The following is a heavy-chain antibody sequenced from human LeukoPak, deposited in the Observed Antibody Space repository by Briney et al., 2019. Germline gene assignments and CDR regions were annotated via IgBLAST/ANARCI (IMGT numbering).Heavy chain of an antibody. V-gene: IGHV4-34*01. CDR3: AKFNRQYCSSTRCYGGFDY. Sequence: SETLSLTCAVYGGSFSGYYWSWIRQPPGKGLEWIGEINHSGSTNYNPSLKSRVTISVDTSKNQFSLKLSSVTAADTAVYYCAKFNRQYCSSTRCYGGFDYWGQGTLVTVSS. CDR2: INHSGST. J-gene: IGHJ4*02. CDR1: GGSFSGYY. D-gene: IGHD2-2*01.